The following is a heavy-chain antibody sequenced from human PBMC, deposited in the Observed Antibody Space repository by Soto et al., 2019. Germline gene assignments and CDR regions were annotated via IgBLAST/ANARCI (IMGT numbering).Heavy chain of an antibody. J-gene: IGHJ4*02. CDR1: VTVNKQY. CDR3: ARSLASSGWYDY. CDR2: IYSGGST. Sequence: GFLRPPRGSSWVTVNKQYHGLGRPAPGKGLEWVSVIYSGGSTYYADSVKGRFTISRDNSKNTLYLQMNSLRAEDTAVYYCARSLASSGWYDYWGQGTLVTVSS. V-gene: IGHV3-53*01. D-gene: IGHD6-19*01.